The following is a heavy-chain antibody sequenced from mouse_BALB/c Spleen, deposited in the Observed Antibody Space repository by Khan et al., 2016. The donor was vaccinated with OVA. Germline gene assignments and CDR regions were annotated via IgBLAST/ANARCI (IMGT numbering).Heavy chain of an antibody. V-gene: IGHV1-19*01. CDR1: GYTFTDYY. Sequence: EVQLQQSGPELVKPGASVKMSCKASGYTFTDYYMKWVKQNHGKSLEWIGDINPDNGDTFYKQKFKGKATLTVDKSSRKAYMQLNSLTSEDSALDFCTRGLFDVWGAGTTVTVSS. J-gene: IGHJ1*01. CDR3: TRGLFDV. CDR2: INPDNGDT.